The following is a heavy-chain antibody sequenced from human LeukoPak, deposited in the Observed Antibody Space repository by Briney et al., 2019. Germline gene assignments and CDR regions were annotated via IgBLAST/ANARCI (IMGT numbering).Heavy chain of an antibody. D-gene: IGHD6-6*01. J-gene: IGHJ4*02. CDR1: GGSFSGYY. CDR2: INHSGST. V-gene: IGHV4-34*01. Sequence: SETLSLTCAVYGGSFSGYYWIWIRQPPGKGLEWIGEINHSGSTNYNPSLKSRVTISVDTSKNQFSLKLSSVTAADTAVYYCARRSSSSSFTDYWGQGTLVTVSS. CDR3: ARRSSSSSFTDY.